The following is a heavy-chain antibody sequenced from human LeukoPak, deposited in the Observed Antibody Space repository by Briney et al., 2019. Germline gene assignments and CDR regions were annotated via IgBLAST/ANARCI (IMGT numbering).Heavy chain of an antibody. J-gene: IGHJ4*02. CDR2: IYYSGST. V-gene: IGHV4-59*08. Sequence: SETLSPTWPLDTGSPTTIYSGWIRQPPGKGLEWIGYIYYSGSTNYNPSLKSRVTISVDTSKNQFSLKRSSVTAADTAVYYCATLDGNYYDGYYSDYWGQGNLVTVSS. D-gene: IGHD3-22*01. CDR3: ATLDGNYYDGYYSDY. CDR1: TGSPTTIY.